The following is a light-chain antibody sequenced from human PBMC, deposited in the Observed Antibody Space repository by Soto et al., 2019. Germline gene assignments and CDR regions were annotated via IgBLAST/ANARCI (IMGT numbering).Light chain of an antibody. CDR1: QSVSSSN. V-gene: IGKV3-20*01. Sequence: EIVLTQSPGILSLSPGERVALSCRASQSVSSSNLAWYQHRPGQAPRLLIYGASSRATGIPDRSSGSGSGTDFTLTISRLEPEDFAVYYCQQYDSAPLTFGQGTKVDIK. CDR2: GAS. J-gene: IGKJ1*01. CDR3: QQYDSAPLT.